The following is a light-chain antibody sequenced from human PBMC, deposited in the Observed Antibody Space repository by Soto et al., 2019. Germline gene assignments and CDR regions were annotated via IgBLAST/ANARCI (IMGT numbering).Light chain of an antibody. J-gene: IGLJ2*01. CDR3: CSYAGTSTYVV. V-gene: IGLV2-11*01. CDR2: NVS. Sequence: QSALTQPRSVSGSPGQSVTISCTGTSSDVGGYNHVSWYQHHPGKAPKLMIHNVSKRPSGVPDRFSGSKSGNTASLTISGLQADDEADYYCCSYAGTSTYVVFGGGTKLTVL. CDR1: SSDVGGYNH.